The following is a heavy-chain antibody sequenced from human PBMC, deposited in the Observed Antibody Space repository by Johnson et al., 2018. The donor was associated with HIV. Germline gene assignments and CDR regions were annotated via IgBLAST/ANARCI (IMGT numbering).Heavy chain of an antibody. V-gene: IGHV3-30*03. CDR1: GFTVSSNY. J-gene: IGHJ3*02. CDR3: ARGGKDHAFDI. CDR2: ISYDGSNK. D-gene: IGHD3-16*01. Sequence: QEQLVESGGGLVQPGGSLRLSCAASGFTVSSNYMSWVRQAPEKGLEWVAVISYDGSNKNYADSVKGRFTISRDNPKNTLYLQMNSLRAEDTAVYYCARGGKDHAFDIWGQGTMVTVSS.